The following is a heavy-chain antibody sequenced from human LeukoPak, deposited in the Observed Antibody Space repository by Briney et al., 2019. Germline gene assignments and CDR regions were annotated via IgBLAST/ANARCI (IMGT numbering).Heavy chain of an antibody. CDR3: ARDPNDYGDYGWFDP. D-gene: IGHD4-17*01. Sequence: GGSLRLSCAASGFTFSSYWMSWVRQAPGKGLEWVANIKQDGSEKYYVDSVKGRFTISRDNAKNSLYLQMNSLRAEDTAVYYCARDPNDYGDYGWFDPWGQGALVTVSS. CDR2: IKQDGSEK. J-gene: IGHJ5*02. V-gene: IGHV3-7*01. CDR1: GFTFSSYW.